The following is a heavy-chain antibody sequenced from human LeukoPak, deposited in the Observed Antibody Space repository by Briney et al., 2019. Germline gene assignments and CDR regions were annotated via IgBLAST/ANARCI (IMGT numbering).Heavy chain of an antibody. CDR1: GFTFSHYW. CDR2: IKQDGSEK. V-gene: IGHV3-7*03. J-gene: IGHJ4*02. D-gene: IGHD5-12*01. CDR3: ARDSGRFYIDY. Sequence: RGSLRLSCAASGFTFSHYWMTWVRQAPGKGLEWVANIKQDGSEKYYVDSLKGRFTISRDNAKNSLYLQINSLRADDTAIYYCARDSGRFYIDYWGQGTLVTVSS.